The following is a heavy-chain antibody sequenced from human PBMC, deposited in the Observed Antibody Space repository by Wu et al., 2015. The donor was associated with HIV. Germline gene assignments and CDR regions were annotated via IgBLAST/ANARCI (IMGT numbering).Heavy chain of an antibody. CDR2: ISAYNGNT. V-gene: IGHV1-18*01. Sequence: QVQLVQSGAEVKKPGASVKVSCKASGYTFTSYGISWVRQAPGQGLEWMGWISAYNGNTNYAQKLQGRVTMTTDTSTSTAYMELRSLRSDDTAVYYCATSTRVAVDYEYPGLGSVDYWGQGTLVTVSS. CDR1: GYTFTSYG. J-gene: IGHJ4*02. D-gene: IGHD3-10*01. CDR3: ATSTRVAVDYEYPGLGSVDY.